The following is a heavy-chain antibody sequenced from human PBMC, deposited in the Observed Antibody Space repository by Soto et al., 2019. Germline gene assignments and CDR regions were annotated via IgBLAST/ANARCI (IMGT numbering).Heavy chain of an antibody. CDR3: ARRYSSGFDF. D-gene: IGHD6-19*01. Sequence: SETLSLTCTVSGGSISSYYWSWIRQPPGKGLEWIGYIYYSGSTNYNPSLKSRVTISVDTSKNQFSLKLSSVTAADTAVYYCARRYSSGFDFWGQGTLVTVSS. CDR1: GGSISSYY. J-gene: IGHJ4*02. V-gene: IGHV4-59*08. CDR2: IYYSGST.